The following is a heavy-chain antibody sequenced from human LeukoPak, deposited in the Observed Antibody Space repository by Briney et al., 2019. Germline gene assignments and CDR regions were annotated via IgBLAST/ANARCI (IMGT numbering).Heavy chain of an antibody. Sequence: SETLSLTCTVSGGSINNGSYYWTWIRQPAGKGLEWIGRIYTSGRTNYNPSLRGRVTISADTSTNQFSLRLSSVTAADTAVYYCARVGSVAAGYFQRWGQGTLVTVSS. CDR3: ARVGSVAAGYFQR. J-gene: IGHJ1*01. D-gene: IGHD6-19*01. CDR2: IYTSGRT. V-gene: IGHV4-61*02. CDR1: GGSINNGSYY.